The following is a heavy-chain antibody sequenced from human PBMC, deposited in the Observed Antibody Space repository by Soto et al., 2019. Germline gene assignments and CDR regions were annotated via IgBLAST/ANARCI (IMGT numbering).Heavy chain of an antibody. CDR2: IDPSDSYT. CDR3: ARWVTVLTPRGYYYYYGMDV. D-gene: IGHD2-21*02. CDR1: GYSFTSYW. Sequence: PGESLKICCKGSGYSFTSYWISWVRQMPGKGLEWMGRIDPSDSYTNYSPSFQGHVTISADKSISTAYLQWSSLKASDTAMYYCARWVTVLTPRGYYYYYGMDVWGQRTTVTVSS. V-gene: IGHV5-10-1*01. J-gene: IGHJ6*02.